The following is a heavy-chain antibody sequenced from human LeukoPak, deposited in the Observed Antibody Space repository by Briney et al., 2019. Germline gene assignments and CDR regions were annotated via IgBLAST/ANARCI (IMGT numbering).Heavy chain of an antibody. CDR1: GFTFSSYN. V-gene: IGHV3-21*04. CDR3: AKEVAYCTSTTCWGWFDP. CDR2: ITSSSSYI. Sequence: GGSLRLSCAASGFTFSSYNMNWVRQAPGKGLEWVSSITSSSSYIYYADSVKGRFTISRDNSKNTLYLQMNSLRAEDTALYYCAKEVAYCTSTTCWGWFDPWGQGTLVTVSS. J-gene: IGHJ5*02. D-gene: IGHD2-2*01.